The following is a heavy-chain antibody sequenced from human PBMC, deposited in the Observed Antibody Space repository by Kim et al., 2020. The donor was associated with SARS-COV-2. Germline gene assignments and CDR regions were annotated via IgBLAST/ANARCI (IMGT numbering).Heavy chain of an antibody. Sequence: SQTLSLTCAISGDSVSSNSAAWNWIRQSPSRGLEWLGRTYYRSKWYNDYAVSVKSRITINPDTSKNQFSLQLNSVTPEDTAVYYCARAPGDPGYSSSWYVYYYYSGMDVWGQGTTVTVSS. CDR2: TYYRSKWYN. J-gene: IGHJ6*02. CDR3: ARAPGDPGYSSSWYVYYYYSGMDV. V-gene: IGHV6-1*01. CDR1: GDSVSSNSAA. D-gene: IGHD6-13*01.